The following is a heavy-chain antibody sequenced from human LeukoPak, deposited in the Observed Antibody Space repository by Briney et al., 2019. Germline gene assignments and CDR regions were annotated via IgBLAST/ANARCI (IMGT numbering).Heavy chain of an antibody. CDR2: IKQDGSEA. J-gene: IGHJ4*02. Sequence: GGSLRLSCAASGFTFSSYWMTWVRQAPGKGLEWVANIKQDGSEAYYVDSVKGRFTVSRDNAKNSLYLQMNSLRVEDTAVYYCARAVRGMLSDYWGQGTLVTVSS. V-gene: IGHV3-7*01. D-gene: IGHD3-10*01. CDR1: GFTFSSYW. CDR3: ARAVRGMLSDY.